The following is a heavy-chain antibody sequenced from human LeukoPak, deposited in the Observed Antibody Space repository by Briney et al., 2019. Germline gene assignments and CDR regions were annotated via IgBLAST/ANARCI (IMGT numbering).Heavy chain of an antibody. Sequence: PGRSLRLSCAASGFSFSGYGMHWARQAPGKGLEWVALISYDGSKKYYADSVKGRFTISRDNFESTLHLQMNSLRSEDTAMYYCAKDSTTVLVYWGQGTLVTVSS. CDR3: AKDSTTVLVY. CDR1: GFSFSGYG. CDR2: ISYDGSKK. V-gene: IGHV3-30*18. J-gene: IGHJ4*02. D-gene: IGHD2-2*01.